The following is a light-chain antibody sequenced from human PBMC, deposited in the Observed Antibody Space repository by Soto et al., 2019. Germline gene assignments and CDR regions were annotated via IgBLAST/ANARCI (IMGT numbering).Light chain of an antibody. V-gene: IGKV1-27*01. CDR3: QKYDNVPLT. Sequence: DFQMTQSPSSLSASVGDRVTITCRACQGINNFLAWFQQKPGTVPKLLIYAAYTLQSGVPSRFSGSGSGTDFTLTISSLQPEDVATYYCQKYDNVPLTFGGGTKVEI. CDR1: QGINNF. J-gene: IGKJ4*01. CDR2: AAY.